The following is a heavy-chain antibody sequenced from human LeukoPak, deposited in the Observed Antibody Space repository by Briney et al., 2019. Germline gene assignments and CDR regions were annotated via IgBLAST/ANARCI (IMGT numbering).Heavy chain of an antibody. CDR1: GFTFNNYA. CDR2: ISVSGGVT. J-gene: IGHJ3*02. D-gene: IGHD5/OR15-5a*01. V-gene: IGHV3-23*01. Sequence: GGSLRLSCAVSGFTFNNYAMTWVRQAPGMGLEWVSAISVSGGVTYYAESVKGRFTISGDNSKNTLYLQMNSLRAEDTALYYCAKAGAMVSTWDAFDMWGQGTMVTVSS. CDR3: AKAGAMVSTWDAFDM.